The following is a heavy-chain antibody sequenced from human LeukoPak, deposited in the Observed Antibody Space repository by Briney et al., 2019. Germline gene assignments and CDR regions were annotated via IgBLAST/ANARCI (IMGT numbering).Heavy chain of an antibody. J-gene: IGHJ5*02. CDR3: ARDRGWFGELPPFDP. CDR2: ISYDGSNK. Sequence: GGSLRLSCAASGFTFNSHAMHWVRQAPGKGLEWVAVISYDGSNKYYADSVKGRFTISRDNSKNTLYLQMNSLRAEDTAVYYCARDRGWFGELPPFDPWGQGTLVTVSS. V-gene: IGHV3-30-3*01. D-gene: IGHD3-10*01. CDR1: GFTFNSHA.